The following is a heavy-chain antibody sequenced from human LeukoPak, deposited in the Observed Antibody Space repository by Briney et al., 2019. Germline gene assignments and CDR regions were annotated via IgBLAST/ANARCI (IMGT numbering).Heavy chain of an antibody. CDR1: GYTFTSYD. Sequence: ASVKVSCKASGYTFTSYDINWVRQATGQGLEWMGWMNPNSGNTGYAQKFQGRVTMTRNTSISTAYMELSSLRSEDTAVYYCARDWYGSGSYYNVCYYYYGMDVWGQGTTVTVSS. CDR2: MNPNSGNT. V-gene: IGHV1-8*01. J-gene: IGHJ6*02. CDR3: ARDWYGSGSYYNVCYYYYGMDV. D-gene: IGHD3-10*01.